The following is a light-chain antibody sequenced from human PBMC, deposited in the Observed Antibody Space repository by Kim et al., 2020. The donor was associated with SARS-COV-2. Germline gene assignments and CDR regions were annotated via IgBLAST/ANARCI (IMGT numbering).Light chain of an antibody. J-gene: IGLJ2*01. CDR2: DVN. Sequence: GQSITLSCTGTRSDVGSYNLVSWYQQHPGKAPKLIVSDVNKRPSGVSNRFSGSKSGNTASLTISGLQAEDEANYYCCSYAGSSTAVFGGGTQLTVL. CDR1: RSDVGSYNL. CDR3: CSYAGSSTAV. V-gene: IGLV2-23*02.